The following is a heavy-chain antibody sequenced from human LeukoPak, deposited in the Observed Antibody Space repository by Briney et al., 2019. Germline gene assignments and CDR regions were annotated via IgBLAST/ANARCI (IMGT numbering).Heavy chain of an antibody. V-gene: IGHV1-69*13. CDR3: ARRFVNYDIFSGPIFDY. CDR1: GGTFSSYA. J-gene: IGHJ4*02. CDR2: IIPVFNTA. Sequence: ASVKVSCKASGGTFSSYAISWVRQAPGQGLEWMGGIIPVFNTADQAQKFQDRVTITAEESTSTAYMELSSLRADDTAVYYCARRFVNYDIFSGPIFDYWGQGTLVTVSS. D-gene: IGHD3-9*01.